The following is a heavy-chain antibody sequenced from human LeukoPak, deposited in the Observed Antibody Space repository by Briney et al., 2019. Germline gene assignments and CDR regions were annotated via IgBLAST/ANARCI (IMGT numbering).Heavy chain of an antibody. Sequence: PSETLSLTCTVSGGSISSSSYYWGWIRQPPGKGLEWIGSIYYSGSTYYNPSLKSRVTISVDTSKNQFSLKLSSVTAADTAVYYCASLKERYFDYWGQGTLVIVSS. D-gene: IGHD1-1*01. J-gene: IGHJ4*02. CDR1: GGSISSSSYY. CDR3: ASLKERYFDY. CDR2: IYYSGST. V-gene: IGHV4-39*07.